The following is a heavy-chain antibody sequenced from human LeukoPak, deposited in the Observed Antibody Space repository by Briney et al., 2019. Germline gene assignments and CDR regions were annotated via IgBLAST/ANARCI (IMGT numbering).Heavy chain of an antibody. Sequence: GGSLRLSCAASGLTFSNFPMHWVRQAPGKGLEWVSTMSGSGDSTYYADSVKGRFTVSRDNSKNTLYLQMNSLRAEDTAVYFCANPDSSGFYFSIRFDFWGQGTLVTVSS. J-gene: IGHJ4*02. CDR2: MSGSGDST. D-gene: IGHD3-22*01. CDR3: ANPDSSGFYFSIRFDF. V-gene: IGHV3-23*01. CDR1: GLTFSNFP.